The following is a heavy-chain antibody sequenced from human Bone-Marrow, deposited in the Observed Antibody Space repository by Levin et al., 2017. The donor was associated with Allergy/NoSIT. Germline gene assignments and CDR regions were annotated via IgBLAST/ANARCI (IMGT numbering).Heavy chain of an antibody. Sequence: ASVKVSCKASGFTFTEYYIHWVRQAPGEGLEWMGRINPDSGATDSAQKFQDRVTMTRDTSTSTAYLELSRLRSDDTAIYYCVRSMAQYDYWGQGTLVTVSS. CDR3: VRSMAQYDY. D-gene: IGHD5-24*01. V-gene: IGHV1-2*06. J-gene: IGHJ4*02. CDR2: INPDSGAT. CDR1: GFTFTEYY.